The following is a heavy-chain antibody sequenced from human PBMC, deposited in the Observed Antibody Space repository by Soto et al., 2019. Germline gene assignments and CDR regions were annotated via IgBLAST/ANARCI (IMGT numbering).Heavy chain of an antibody. D-gene: IGHD3-22*01. J-gene: IGHJ4*02. Sequence: GGSLRLSCAASGFTFSSYGMHWVRQAPGKGLEWVAVIWYDGSNKYYADSVKGRFTISRDNSKNTLYLQMSSLRAEDTAVYYCARDAFDYDSSGSPLDYWGQGTLVTVS. CDR1: GFTFSSYG. V-gene: IGHV3-33*01. CDR2: IWYDGSNK. CDR3: ARDAFDYDSSGSPLDY.